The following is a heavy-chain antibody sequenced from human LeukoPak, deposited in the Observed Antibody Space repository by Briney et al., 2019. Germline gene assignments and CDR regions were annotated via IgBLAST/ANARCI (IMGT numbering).Heavy chain of an antibody. CDR1: GGSISSSGYS. V-gene: IGHV4-30-2*01. Sequence: SQTLSLTCAVSGGSISSSGYSWSWIRQPPGKGLEWIGYIHHTGSTYYNPSLRSRVTISVDRSKNQFSLKLSSVTAADTAMYFCARTPTYCGGDCYYFDPWGQGTLVTVSS. CDR2: IHHTGST. CDR3: ARTPTYCGGDCYYFDP. J-gene: IGHJ5*02. D-gene: IGHD2-21*02.